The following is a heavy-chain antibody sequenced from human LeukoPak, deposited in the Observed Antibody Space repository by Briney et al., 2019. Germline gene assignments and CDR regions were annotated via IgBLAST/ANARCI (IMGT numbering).Heavy chain of an antibody. Sequence: GGSLRLSCSASGLTVTNAWMNWIRQAPGEGLDWVGRIASKTDGGATDYAAPVKGRFTISRDDSKNTLNLQMNSLKTEDTAVYYCTTGIRGDWGQGTLVTVSS. V-gene: IGHV3-15*07. D-gene: IGHD3-10*01. CDR3: TTGIRGD. J-gene: IGHJ4*02. CDR1: GLTVTNAW. CDR2: IASKTDGGAT.